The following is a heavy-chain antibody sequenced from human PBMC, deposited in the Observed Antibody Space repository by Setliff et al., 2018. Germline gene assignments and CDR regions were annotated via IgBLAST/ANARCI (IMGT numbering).Heavy chain of an antibody. J-gene: IGHJ4*02. V-gene: IGHV1-69-2*01. D-gene: IGHD1-26*01. Sequence: VKVSCKASGYTFTDYYMHWVQQAPGKGLEWMGRVDPEDGETIYAEKFQGRVTITADTSTDTAYMELSSLRSEDTAVYYCATQGVGATYFDYWGQGTLVTVSS. CDR3: ATQGVGATYFDY. CDR2: VDPEDGET. CDR1: GYTFTDYY.